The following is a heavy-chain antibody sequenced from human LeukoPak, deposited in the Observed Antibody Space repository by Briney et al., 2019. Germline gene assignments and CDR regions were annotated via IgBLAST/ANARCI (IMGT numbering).Heavy chain of an antibody. V-gene: IGHV4-34*01. CDR3: ARVPGDSD. J-gene: IGHJ4*02. CDR2: ISHSGSI. CDR1: GESFSDYD. D-gene: IGHD3-22*01. Sequence: PSETLSLTCAVYGESFSDYDWSWIRQPPGKGLEWIGEISHSGSINYNPSLKSRVTISVDTSKNQFSLKLGSVTAADTAVYYCARVPGDSDWGQGTLVTVSS.